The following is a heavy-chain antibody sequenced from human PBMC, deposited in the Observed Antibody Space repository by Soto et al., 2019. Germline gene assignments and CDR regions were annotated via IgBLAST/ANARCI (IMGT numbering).Heavy chain of an antibody. CDR1: GFTFTSYS. V-gene: IGHV3-48*01. J-gene: IGHJ6*03. CDR3: ARGTYSLSYYYYYMDV. CDR2: ISSTRSTI. D-gene: IGHD4-4*01. Sequence: PGGSLRLSCAASGFTFTSYSMNWVRQAPGKGLEWVSFISSTRSTIYYADSVKGRFTISRDEAENSLYLQMNSLRAEDTAVYYCARGTYSLSYYYYYMDVWGKGTSVTVSS.